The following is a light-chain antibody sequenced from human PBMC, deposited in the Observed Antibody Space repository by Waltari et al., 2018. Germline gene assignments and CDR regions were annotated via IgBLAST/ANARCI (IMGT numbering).Light chain of an antibody. CDR2: YER. CDR1: NIGTYS. CDR3: HVWHPHVDPGV. Sequence: SSVVTQPPSVSVAPGETATIPCGGDNIGTYSVNWYQQKAGQAPVLVIFYERDRPSGIPDRFSGSNSGNTATLTISRVEAGDEARYYCHVWHPHVDPGVFGTGTEVTVL. J-gene: IGLJ1*01. V-gene: IGLV3-21*04.